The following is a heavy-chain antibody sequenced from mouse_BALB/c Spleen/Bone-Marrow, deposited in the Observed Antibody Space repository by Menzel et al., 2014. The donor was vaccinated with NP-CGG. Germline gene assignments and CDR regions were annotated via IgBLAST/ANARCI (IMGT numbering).Heavy chain of an antibody. Sequence: VHLVESGAELVRPGTSVKVSCKASGYAFTNYLIEWVKQRPGQGLEWIGVINPGSGGTNYNEKFKGKATLTADKSSSTAYMQLSSQTSDGSAVYFGAREKGKDAMDYWGQGTSVTVSS. CDR1: GYAFTNYL. J-gene: IGHJ4*01. CDR3: AREKGKDAMDY. CDR2: INPGSGGT. D-gene: IGHD2-1*01. V-gene: IGHV1-54*01.